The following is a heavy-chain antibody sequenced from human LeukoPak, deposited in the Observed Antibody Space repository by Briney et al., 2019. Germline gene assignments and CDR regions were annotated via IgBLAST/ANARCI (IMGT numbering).Heavy chain of an antibody. J-gene: IGHJ3*02. D-gene: IGHD4-17*01. Sequence: GGSLRLSCAASGFSFSSYDMHWVRQAPGKGLEWVSSISGSGGSTQYAASVQGRFTISRDNSRNTLYLQMNSLRAEDTAVYYCAKDPNGDYIGTFDIWGQGTMVTVSS. CDR3: AKDPNGDYIGTFDI. CDR2: ISGSGGST. CDR1: GFSFSSYD. V-gene: IGHV3-23*01.